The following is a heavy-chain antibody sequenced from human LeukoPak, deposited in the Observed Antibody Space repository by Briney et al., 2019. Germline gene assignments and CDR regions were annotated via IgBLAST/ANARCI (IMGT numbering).Heavy chain of an antibody. CDR2: ISGSGGST. V-gene: IGHV3-23*01. Sequence: GGSLRLSCAASGFTFSSYAMSWVRQAPGKGLEWVSAISGSGGSTYYADSVKGRFTISRDNSKNMLYLQMNSLRAEDTAVYYCAKTTRFDLLWFGELFSAFDIWGQGTMVTVSS. CDR1: GFTFSSYA. J-gene: IGHJ3*02. CDR3: AKTTRFDLLWFGELFSAFDI. D-gene: IGHD3-10*01.